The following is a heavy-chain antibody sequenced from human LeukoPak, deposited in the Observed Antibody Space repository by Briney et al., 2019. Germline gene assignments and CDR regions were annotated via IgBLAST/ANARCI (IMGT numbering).Heavy chain of an antibody. CDR2: IKSKTDGETT. CDR1: GFTFTNAW. V-gene: IGHV3-15*01. D-gene: IGHD3-10*01. J-gene: IGHJ4*02. CDR3: TTDLGTYYHGSQRLIPIDC. Sequence: GGSLRLSCVDSGFTFTNAWMSWVRQAPGKGLEWIGRIKSKTDGETTNYAEPVRGRFTISRDDSKSAVYLQMNRLKIEDTAVYYCTTDLGTYYHGSQRLIPIDCGGQGTLVTVSS.